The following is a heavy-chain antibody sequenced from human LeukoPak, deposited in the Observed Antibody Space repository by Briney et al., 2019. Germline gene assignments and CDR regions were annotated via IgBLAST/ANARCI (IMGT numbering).Heavy chain of an antibody. CDR3: ASAPT. Sequence: PGGSLRLSCAASGFTFSDHAMNWFRQTPGKGLEWVGFTRNQAYGGTTEYAASVKGRFTISRDNSKSIVYLQMNSLKVEDTGVYYCASAPTWGRGIRVTVSS. CDR2: TRNQAYGGTT. J-gene: IGHJ5*02. V-gene: IGHV3-49*03. CDR1: GFTFSDHA.